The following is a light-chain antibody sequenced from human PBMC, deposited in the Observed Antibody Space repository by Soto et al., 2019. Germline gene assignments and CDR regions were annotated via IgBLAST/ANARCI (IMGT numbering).Light chain of an antibody. Sequence: EIVLTQSPATLSLSPGERATLSCRASQSISDTLAWYQQKPGQAPSLLIYGASRRATGFPARFSGSGSGTEFTLTISGLQSEDIAVYYCQQYDRWPPSTFGQGTKV. CDR2: GAS. CDR3: QQYDRWPPST. CDR1: QSISDT. J-gene: IGKJ1*01. V-gene: IGKV3-15*01.